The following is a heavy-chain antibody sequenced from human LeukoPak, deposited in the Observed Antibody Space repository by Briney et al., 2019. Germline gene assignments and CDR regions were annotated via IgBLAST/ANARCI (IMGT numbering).Heavy chain of an antibody. Sequence: PGGSLRLSCAASGFTFSDYYMSWIRQAPGKGLEWISYISSSGSTIYYADSVKGRFTISRDNAKNSLYLQMNSLRAEDTAVYYCAKDLGFSTNGFDYWGQGTLVTVSS. CDR1: GFTFSDYY. CDR3: AKDLGFSTNGFDY. CDR2: ISSSGSTI. D-gene: IGHD1-1*01. V-gene: IGHV3-11*01. J-gene: IGHJ4*02.